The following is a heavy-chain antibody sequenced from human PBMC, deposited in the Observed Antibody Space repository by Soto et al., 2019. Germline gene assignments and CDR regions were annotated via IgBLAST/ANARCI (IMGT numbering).Heavy chain of an antibody. J-gene: IGHJ6*03. CDR3: ARDGAFCSGTGCRDYYHYMDF. D-gene: IGHD2-2*01. CDR2: ISGSTSYT. Sequence: EVQLVESGGGLVKPGGSLRLSCAASGFSFSDYSMNWVRQAPGKGLEWVSSISGSTSYTYYADSLQGRFTVSRDNAEKSLYLQMNSLRAEDTAVYYFARDGAFCSGTGCRDYYHYMDFWGKGTTVTVSS. CDR1: GFSFSDYS. V-gene: IGHV3-21*01.